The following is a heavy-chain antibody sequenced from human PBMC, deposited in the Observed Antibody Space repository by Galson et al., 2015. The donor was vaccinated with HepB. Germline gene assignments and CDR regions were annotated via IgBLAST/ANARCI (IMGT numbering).Heavy chain of an antibody. CDR3: ARATVGGGWWSFDC. J-gene: IGHJ4*02. D-gene: IGHD2-15*01. Sequence: CAISGDSVSSNNAAWNWIRQSPSRGLEWLGRTYYGSRWYNDYTGSVKSRIRINADTSKNQFSLQLDSVTPEDTAVYYCARATVGGGWWSFDCWGQGTLVTVSS. CDR2: TYYGSRWYN. V-gene: IGHV6-1*01. CDR1: GDSVSSNNAA.